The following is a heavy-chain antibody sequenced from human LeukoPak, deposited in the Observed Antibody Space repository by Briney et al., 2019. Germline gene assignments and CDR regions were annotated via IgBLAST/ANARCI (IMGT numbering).Heavy chain of an antibody. D-gene: IGHD3-22*01. Sequence: GGSLRLSCAASGFTFSDYYMSWIRQAPGKGLEWVSYISSSGSTIYYADSVSGRFTISRDNAKNSLYLQMNSLRAEDTAVYYCARVMYYYDSSGQTYYFDYWGQGTLVTVSS. J-gene: IGHJ4*02. CDR3: ARVMYYYDSSGQTYYFDY. V-gene: IGHV3-11*04. CDR2: ISSSGSTI. CDR1: GFTFSDYY.